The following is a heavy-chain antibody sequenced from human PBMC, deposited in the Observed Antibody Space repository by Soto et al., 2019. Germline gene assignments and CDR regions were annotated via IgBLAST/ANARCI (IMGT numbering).Heavy chain of an antibody. V-gene: IGHV2-5*01. D-gene: IGHD1-1*01. CDR3: ARGLATLPVFAFDI. CDR2: VYWNDDK. CDR1: GISLSTSGVG. Sequence: QITLKGSGPTLVKPTQTLTLTCTLSGISLSTSGVGLGWIRQTPGKALEWLALVYWNDDKHYSPSLKSRLTISQDTAKNQAILTMTNMEPVDTATYYCARGLATLPVFAFDIWGQGTVVTGSS. J-gene: IGHJ3*02.